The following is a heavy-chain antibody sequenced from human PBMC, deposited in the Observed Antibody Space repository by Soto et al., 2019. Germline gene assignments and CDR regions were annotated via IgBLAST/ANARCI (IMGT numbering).Heavy chain of an antibody. J-gene: IGHJ4*02. CDR1: GGSISSGGYY. V-gene: IGHV4-30-4*01. Sequence: QVQLQESGSGLVKPSQTLSVTCTVSGGSISSGGYYWRCLRQPPGNGLEWIGYIYHSGNTHYNPSLKSRVTISLDTSKNQFSLKLSSVTAADTAVYYCARELIPVEYDSSGPVAGWGQGTLVTVSS. CDR2: IYHSGNT. CDR3: ARELIPVEYDSSGPVAG. D-gene: IGHD3-22*01.